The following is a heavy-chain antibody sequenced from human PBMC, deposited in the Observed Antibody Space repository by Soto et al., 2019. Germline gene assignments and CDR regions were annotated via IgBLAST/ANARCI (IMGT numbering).Heavy chain of an antibody. J-gene: IGHJ6*02. CDR3: IQSRCGGDCLQSYASYYYYGMDV. CDR1: AFSLSTGGVG. CDR2: IYWDDDK. V-gene: IGHV2-5*02. D-gene: IGHD2-21*02. Sequence: SGPTLVYPKQTLTLTCPFSAFSLSTGGVGVGWIRQPPGKALEWLALIYWDDDKRYSPSLRSRLTITKDTSKNQVVLTMTNMDPVDTATYYCIQSRCGGDCLQSYASYYYYGMDVWGQGTTVTVSS.